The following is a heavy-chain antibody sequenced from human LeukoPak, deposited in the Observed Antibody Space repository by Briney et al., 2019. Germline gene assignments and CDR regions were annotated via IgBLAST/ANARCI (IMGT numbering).Heavy chain of an antibody. D-gene: IGHD2-15*01. J-gene: IGHJ4*02. CDR2: ISYDGSNK. CDR3: GRDLGDCSGGSCYSVHFDY. Sequence: GGSLRLSCAASGFVFSSYCMNWIRQAPGKGLEWVSLISYDGSNKFYADSVKGRFTISRDNSENTLYLQMSSLRAEDTAVYYCGRDLGDCSGGSCYSVHFDYWGQGTLVTVSS. CDR1: GFVFSSYC. V-gene: IGHV3-33*08.